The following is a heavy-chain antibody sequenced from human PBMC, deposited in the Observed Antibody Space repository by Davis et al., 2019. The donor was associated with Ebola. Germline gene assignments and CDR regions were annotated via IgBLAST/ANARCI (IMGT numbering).Heavy chain of an antibody. CDR1: GFTFTSSA. CDR3: ARDRGRYYGMDV. J-gene: IGHJ6*02. Sequence: SVKVSCKASGFTFTSSAVQWVRQARGQRLEWIGWIVVGSGNTNYAQKFQERVTITRDMSTSTAYMELSSLRSEDTAVYYCARDRGRYYGMDVWGQGTTVTVSS. V-gene: IGHV1-58*01. CDR2: IVVGSGNT.